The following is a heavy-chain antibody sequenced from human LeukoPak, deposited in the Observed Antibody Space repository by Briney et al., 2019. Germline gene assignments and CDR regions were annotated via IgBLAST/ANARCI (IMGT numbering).Heavy chain of an antibody. J-gene: IGHJ4*02. Sequence: GGSLRLSCAASGFTFDDYAIHWVRQAPGKGLEWVSGISWNSGSIGYADSVKGRFTISRDNAKNSLYLQMNSLRAEDTALYYCAKVPWNIAAAGTWGQGTLVTVSS. D-gene: IGHD6-13*01. CDR3: AKVPWNIAAAGT. CDR1: GFTFDDYA. CDR2: ISWNSGSI. V-gene: IGHV3-9*01.